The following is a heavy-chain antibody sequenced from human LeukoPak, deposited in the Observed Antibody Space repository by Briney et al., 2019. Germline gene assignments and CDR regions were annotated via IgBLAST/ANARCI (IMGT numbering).Heavy chain of an antibody. CDR1: GGSMSSYY. CDR2: IYTGGST. Sequence: SETLSLTCNVSGGSMSSYYWSWIRQPAGKGLEYIGRIYTGGSTSYNPALKSRLTMSVDTSKSQVSLKLRSVTAADTAVYYCARFDPPGYSTTGGIDYWGQGTLVTVSS. J-gene: IGHJ4*02. D-gene: IGHD3-22*01. V-gene: IGHV4-4*07. CDR3: ARFDPPGYSTTGGIDY.